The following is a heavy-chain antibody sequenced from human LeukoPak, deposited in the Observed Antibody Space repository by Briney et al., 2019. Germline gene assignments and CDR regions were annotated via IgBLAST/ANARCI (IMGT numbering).Heavy chain of an antibody. CDR3: ATKQWLVRGWFDP. CDR1: GFTFSNYA. CDR2: INVSGGNT. V-gene: IGHV3-23*01. J-gene: IGHJ5*02. D-gene: IGHD6-19*01. Sequence: GGSLRLSCAASGFTFSNYAMSWVRQAPGKGLEWVSSINVSGGNTYYADSVKGRFTISRDNSKNTLYLQMNSLTAEDTALYYCATKQWLVRGWFDPWGQGTLVTVSS.